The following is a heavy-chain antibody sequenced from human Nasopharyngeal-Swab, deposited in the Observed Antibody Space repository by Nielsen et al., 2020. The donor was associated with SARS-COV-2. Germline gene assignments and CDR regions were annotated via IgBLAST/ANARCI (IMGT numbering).Heavy chain of an antibody. CDR2: ISSSSSYI. CDR3: AKAGGAFDI. V-gene: IGHV3-21*04. Sequence: GESLKISCAGSGFSFSSYSMNWVRQAPGKGLEWVSSISSSSSYIYYADSVKGRFTISRDNSKNTLYLQMNSLRAEDTAVYYCAKAGGAFDIWGQGTMVTVSS. J-gene: IGHJ3*02. CDR1: GFSFSSYS. D-gene: IGHD3-16*01.